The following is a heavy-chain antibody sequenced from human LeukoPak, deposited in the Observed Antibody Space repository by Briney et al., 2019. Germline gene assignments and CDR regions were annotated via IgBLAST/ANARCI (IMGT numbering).Heavy chain of an antibody. Sequence: PGGSLRLSCTASGFTFSTFSMTWVRQAPGKGLEWISFITSASRTIYYADSVEGRFTISRDNSKNSVFLQMNGLRAEDTAVYYCARESYHYGSGSYPLDYWGQGTLVTVSS. D-gene: IGHD3-10*01. CDR1: GFTFSTFS. CDR2: ITSASRTI. J-gene: IGHJ4*02. V-gene: IGHV3-48*04. CDR3: ARESYHYGSGSYPLDY.